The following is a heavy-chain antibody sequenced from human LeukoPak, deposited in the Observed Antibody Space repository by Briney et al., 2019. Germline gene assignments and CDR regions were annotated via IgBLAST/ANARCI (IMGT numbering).Heavy chain of an antibody. CDR2: IYHSGST. D-gene: IGHD3-10*01. Sequence: SETLSLTCTVSGYSISIGYYWGWIRQPPGKGLERIGSIYHSGSTNYNPSLKSRVTISVDTSKNQFSLKLSSVTAADTAVYYCARGLRPPNYYYMDVWGKGTTVTVSS. CDR3: ARGLRPPNYYYMDV. CDR1: GYSISIGYY. V-gene: IGHV4-38-2*02. J-gene: IGHJ6*03.